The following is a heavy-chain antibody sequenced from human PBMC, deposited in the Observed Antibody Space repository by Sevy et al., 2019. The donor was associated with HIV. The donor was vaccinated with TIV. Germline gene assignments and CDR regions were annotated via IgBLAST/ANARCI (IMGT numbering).Heavy chain of an antibody. Sequence: GAVKVSCKVSGYTLTELSMHWVRQAPGKGLEWMGGFDPEDGETIYAQQFQGRVTMSEDISTDTAYMELSSLRSEDTAVYYCATNPSISIFGVAPPWGQGTLVPVSS. CDR3: ATNPSISIFGVAPP. D-gene: IGHD3-3*01. V-gene: IGHV1-24*01. J-gene: IGHJ5*02. CDR2: FDPEDGET. CDR1: GYTLTELS.